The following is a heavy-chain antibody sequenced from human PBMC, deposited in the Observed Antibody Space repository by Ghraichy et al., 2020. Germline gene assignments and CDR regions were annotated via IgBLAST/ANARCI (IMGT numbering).Heavy chain of an antibody. CDR1: GFTFSSYA. J-gene: IGHJ2*01. D-gene: IGHD2-15*01. CDR2: ISGSGGST. CDR3: AKDHIVVVVAATSYGPYWYFDL. Sequence: GGSLRLSCAASGFTFSSYAMSWVRQAPGKGLEWVSAISGSGGSTYYADSVKGRFTISRDNSKNTLYLQMNSPRAEDTAVYYCAKDHIVVVVAATSYGPYWYFDLWGRGTLVTVSS. V-gene: IGHV3-23*01.